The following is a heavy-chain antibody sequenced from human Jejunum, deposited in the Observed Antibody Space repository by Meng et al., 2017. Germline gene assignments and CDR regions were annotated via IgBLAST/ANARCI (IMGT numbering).Heavy chain of an antibody. CDR3: AREVYLDTAMIIDS. V-gene: IGHV4-30-4*01. CDR2: IYYDGNS. Sequence: QVQLQEAGAGLVKTSQTLSLTCTVTGGSLARVSHQWTWIRQPPGKGLEYIGYIYYDGNSNYSPSLKSRVSISIDTSKNQFSLRLNSVTAADTAVYYCAREVYLDTAMIIDSWGPGTLGHRLL. J-gene: IGHJ4*02. CDR1: GGSLARVSHQ. D-gene: IGHD5-18*01.